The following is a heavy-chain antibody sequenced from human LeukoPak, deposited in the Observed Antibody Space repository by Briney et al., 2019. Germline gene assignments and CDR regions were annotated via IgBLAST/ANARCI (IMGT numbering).Heavy chain of an antibody. CDR3: ARHGSVAYYDILTGYGARGYFDY. CDR2: IYYSGST. Sequence: SETLSLTCTVSGGSISSSSYYWGWIRQPPGKGLEWIGSIYYSGSTYYNPSLKSRVTISVDTSKNQFSLKLSCVTAADTAVYYCARHGSVAYYDILTGYGARGYFDYWGQGTLVTVSS. D-gene: IGHD3-9*01. V-gene: IGHV4-39*01. J-gene: IGHJ4*02. CDR1: GGSISSSSYY.